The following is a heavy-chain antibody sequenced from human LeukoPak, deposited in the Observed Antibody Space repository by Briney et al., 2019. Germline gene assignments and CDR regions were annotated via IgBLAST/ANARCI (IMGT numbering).Heavy chain of an antibody. J-gene: IGHJ4*02. D-gene: IGHD3-22*01. V-gene: IGHV3-23*01. Sequence: PGGSLRLPCAASGFTFSSYAMSWVRQAPGKGLEWVSAISGSGGSTHYADSVKGRFTISRDNSKNTLYLQMNSLRAEDTAVYYCAKYYYDSSGYQAFDYWGQGTLVTVSS. CDR2: ISGSGGST. CDR1: GFTFSSYA. CDR3: AKYYYDSSGYQAFDY.